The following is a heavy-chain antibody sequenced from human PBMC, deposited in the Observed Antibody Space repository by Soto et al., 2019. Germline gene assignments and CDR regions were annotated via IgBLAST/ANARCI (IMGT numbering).Heavy chain of an antibody. CDR2: IYHSGST. J-gene: IGHJ6*02. V-gene: IGHV4-4*02. CDR3: ARGGVVVPAAIRGVFDYYYGMDV. Sequence: SETLSLTCAVSGGSISSSNWWSWVRQPPGXGLEWIGEIYHSGSTNYNPSLKSRVTISVDKSKNQFSLKLSSVTAADTAVYYCARGGVVVPAAIRGVFDYYYGMDVWGQGTPVTVSS. CDR1: GGSISSSNW. D-gene: IGHD2-2*02.